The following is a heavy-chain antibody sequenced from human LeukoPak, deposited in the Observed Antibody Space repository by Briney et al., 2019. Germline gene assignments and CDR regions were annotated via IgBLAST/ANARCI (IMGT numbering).Heavy chain of an antibody. J-gene: IGHJ6*02. CDR2: ISGSGGRT. CDR1: GFTFSNYA. CDR3: VKDRPCDTCMPMDA. V-gene: IGHV3-23*01. D-gene: IGHD2-8*01. Sequence: PGGSLRPSCAASGAASGFTFSNYAMTWVRQPPGKGLEWVSAISGSGGRTYYADSVKGRFTISRDNSKDTVSLQMNSLRAEDSAIYYCVKDRPCDTCMPMDAWGQGTTVTVSS.